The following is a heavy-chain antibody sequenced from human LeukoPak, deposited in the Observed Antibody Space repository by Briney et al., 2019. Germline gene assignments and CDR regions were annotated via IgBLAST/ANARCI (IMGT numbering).Heavy chain of an antibody. J-gene: IGHJ4*02. V-gene: IGHV3-23*01. Sequence: GGSLRLSCAASGFTFSSYTMSWVRQAPGKGLEWVLGISGSGGSTYYADSVKGRFTISRDNSKNTLYLQMNSLRAEDTAVYYCARDLGDILTGYSKAPFDYWGQGTLVTVSS. CDR1: GFTFSSYT. CDR2: ISGSGGST. D-gene: IGHD3-9*01. CDR3: ARDLGDILTGYSKAPFDY.